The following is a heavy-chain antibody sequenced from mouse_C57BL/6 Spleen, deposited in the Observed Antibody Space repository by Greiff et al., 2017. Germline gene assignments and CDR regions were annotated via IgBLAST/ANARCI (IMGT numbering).Heavy chain of an antibody. CDR3: TRVLRTHYAMDY. CDR1: GFTFSSYA. J-gene: IGHJ4*01. D-gene: IGHD1-1*01. V-gene: IGHV5-9-1*02. Sequence: EVKLMESGEGLVKPGGSLKLSCAASGFTFSSYAMSWVRQTPEKRLEWVAYISSGGDYIYYADTVKGRFTISRDNARNTLYLQMSSLKSEDTAMYYCTRVLRTHYAMDYWGQGTSVTVSS. CDR2: ISSGGDYI.